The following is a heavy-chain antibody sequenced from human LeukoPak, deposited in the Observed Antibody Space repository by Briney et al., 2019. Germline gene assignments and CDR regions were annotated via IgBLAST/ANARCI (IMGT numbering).Heavy chain of an antibody. CDR2: IYNSGST. Sequence: SETLSLTCIVSGGSISSYYWSWIRQPPGKGLEWIGYIYNSGSTNYNASLKSRVTISVDTSKNQFSLKLSSVTAADTAVYYCARSRVFYGTFDYWGQGTLVTVSS. V-gene: IGHV4-59*01. CDR1: GGSISSYY. D-gene: IGHD4-17*01. CDR3: ARSRVFYGTFDY. J-gene: IGHJ4*02.